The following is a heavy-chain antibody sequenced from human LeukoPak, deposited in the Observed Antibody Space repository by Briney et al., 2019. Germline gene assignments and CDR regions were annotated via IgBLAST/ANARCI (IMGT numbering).Heavy chain of an antibody. D-gene: IGHD6-19*01. Sequence: PTETLSLTCTVSAGSISSYYWSWIRHPPAKGLEWFGHIYYSRSTNYNPSLKSRVTISVDTSKTPFSLRLSSVTAADTAVYYWARYQRDLGWSSSGYDYWGQGTLVTVSS. CDR3: ARYQRDLGWSSSGYDY. J-gene: IGHJ4*02. V-gene: IGHV4-59*01. CDR1: AGSISSYY. CDR2: IYYSRST.